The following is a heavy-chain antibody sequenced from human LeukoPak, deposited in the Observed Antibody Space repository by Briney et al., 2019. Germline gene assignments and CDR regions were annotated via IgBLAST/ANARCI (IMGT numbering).Heavy chain of an antibody. Sequence: GGSLRLSCAASGFTFSDYYMSWIRQAPGKGLEWVSYISSSASSIYYADSVKGRFTISRDNAVNSLYLQMTSLRAEDTAVYYCARSSGYYFPFDYWGQGTLVTVSS. CDR1: GFTFSDYY. CDR3: ARSSGYYFPFDY. CDR2: ISSSASSI. J-gene: IGHJ4*02. D-gene: IGHD3-22*01. V-gene: IGHV3-11*01.